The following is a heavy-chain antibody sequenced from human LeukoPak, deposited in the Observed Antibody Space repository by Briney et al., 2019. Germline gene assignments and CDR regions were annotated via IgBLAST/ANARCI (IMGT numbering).Heavy chain of an antibody. J-gene: IGHJ4*02. D-gene: IGHD4-23*01. V-gene: IGHV1-18*01. CDR2: ISGYNGNK. CDR3: ARDYGGNSGLDY. Sequence: ASVKVSFKASGYSFTSNGISWVRQAPGQGLEWMGWISGYNGNKNRARKFQGRVIMTTDTSTSTAYMDLRSLTSDDTAVYYCARDYGGNSGLDYWGQGTLVTVSS. CDR1: GYSFTSNG.